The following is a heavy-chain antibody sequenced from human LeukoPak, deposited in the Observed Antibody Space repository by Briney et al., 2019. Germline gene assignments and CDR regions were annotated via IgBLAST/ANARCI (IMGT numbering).Heavy chain of an antibody. CDR1: GGSISSYY. D-gene: IGHD2-15*01. Sequence: SSETLSLTCTVSGGSISSYYWSWIRQPAGKGLEWIGRIYTSGSTNYNPSLKSRVTMSVDTSKNQFSLKLSFVTAADTAVYYCARDLGCSGGSCYSTGLDYWGQGTLVTVSS. J-gene: IGHJ4*02. CDR3: ARDLGCSGGSCYSTGLDY. V-gene: IGHV4-4*07. CDR2: IYTSGST.